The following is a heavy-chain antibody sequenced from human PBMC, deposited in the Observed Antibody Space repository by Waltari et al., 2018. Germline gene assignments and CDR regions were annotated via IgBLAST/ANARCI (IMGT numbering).Heavy chain of an antibody. CDR2: ISPSGDT. J-gene: IGHJ4*02. CDR1: GFSLSSGSYY. V-gene: IGHV4-31*02. D-gene: IGHD3-3*02. CDR3: AGRGAKMFSI. Sequence: QVQLQESGPGLVQPSQTLSLTCSVSGFSLSSGSYYWSWIRQHPGKGLEWIGYISPSGDTDHSPSLRSRLTLSVDTSKNQFSLKLNSVTAADTGVYFCAGRGAKMFSIWGRGTLVTVSS.